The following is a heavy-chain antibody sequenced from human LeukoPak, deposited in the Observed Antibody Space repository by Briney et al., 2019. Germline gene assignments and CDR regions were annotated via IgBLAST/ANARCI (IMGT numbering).Heavy chain of an antibody. Sequence: GGSLGLSCAASGFTFSINWMTWVRQAPGKGLEWLANTNPEGGDKYYVDSVKGRFTISRDNAKNSVFLHLNSLRAEDTAVYYCARGGDSFSGAAFWGQGTLVTVSS. J-gene: IGHJ1*01. CDR1: GFTFSINW. CDR3: ARGGDSFSGAAF. D-gene: IGHD6-25*01. CDR2: TNPEGGDK. V-gene: IGHV3-7*01.